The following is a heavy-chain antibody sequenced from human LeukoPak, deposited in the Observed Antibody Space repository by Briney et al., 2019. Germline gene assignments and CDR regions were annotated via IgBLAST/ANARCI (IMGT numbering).Heavy chain of an antibody. CDR1: GGTFSSYA. CDR2: IIPIFGTV. CDR3: AAAAGEAQFDY. J-gene: IGHJ4*02. V-gene: IGHV1-69*05. D-gene: IGHD3-10*01. Sequence: VASVKVSCKASGGTFSSYAISWVRQAPGQGLEWMGGIIPIFGTVNYAQKFQGRVTITTDESTSTAYMELSSLRSEDTAVYYCAAAAGEAQFDYWGQGTLVTVSS.